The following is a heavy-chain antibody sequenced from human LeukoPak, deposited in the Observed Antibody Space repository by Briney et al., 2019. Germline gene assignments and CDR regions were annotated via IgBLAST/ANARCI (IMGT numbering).Heavy chain of an antibody. CDR3: AKDASYCSGGSCYSHY. CDR1: GFIFSNYY. CDR2: ISSSGTDI. J-gene: IGHJ4*02. Sequence: PGGSLRLSCAASGFIFSNYYMSWIRQAPGKGLEWVAYISSSGTDIYYADSVKGRFTISRDNAKNSLYLQMNSLRAEDTAVYYCAKDASYCSGGSCYSHYWGQGTLVTVSS. V-gene: IGHV3-11*01. D-gene: IGHD2-15*01.